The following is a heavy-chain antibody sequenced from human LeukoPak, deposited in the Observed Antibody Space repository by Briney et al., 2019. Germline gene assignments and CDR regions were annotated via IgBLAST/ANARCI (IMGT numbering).Heavy chain of an antibody. Sequence: SVKVSCKASGGTFGSYAISWVRQAPGQGLEWMGGIIPIFGTANYAQKFQGRVTITTDESTSTAYMELSSLRSEDTAVYYCARGYYESSGYYYPFDYWGQGTLVTVSS. CDR2: IIPIFGTA. CDR1: GGTFGSYA. D-gene: IGHD3-22*01. J-gene: IGHJ4*02. CDR3: ARGYYESSGYYYPFDY. V-gene: IGHV1-69*05.